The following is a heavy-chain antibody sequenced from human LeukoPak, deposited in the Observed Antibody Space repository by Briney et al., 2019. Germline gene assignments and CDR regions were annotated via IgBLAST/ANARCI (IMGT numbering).Heavy chain of an antibody. D-gene: IGHD6-13*01. CDR1: GGSISSSSYY. Sequence: SETLSLTCTVSGGSISSSSYYWGWIRQPPGKGLEWIGSIYYSGSTYYNPSLKSRVTISVDTSKNQFSLKLSSVTAADTAVYYCAREIAAAGTEIYYYYMDVWGKGTTVTVSS. V-gene: IGHV4-39*07. CDR3: AREIAAAGTEIYYYYMDV. CDR2: IYYSGST. J-gene: IGHJ6*03.